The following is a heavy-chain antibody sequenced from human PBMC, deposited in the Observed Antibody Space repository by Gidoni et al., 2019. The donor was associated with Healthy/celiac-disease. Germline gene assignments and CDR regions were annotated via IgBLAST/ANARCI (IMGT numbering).Heavy chain of an antibody. J-gene: IGHJ6*02. CDR1: GYTFTSYG. Sequence: QVQLVQSGAEVKKPGASVKVSCKASGYTFTSYGISWVRQAPGQGLEWMGWISADNGNTNYAQKLQGRVTMTTDTSTSTAYMELRSLRSDDTAVYYCARDRRNYSSSWYYYYYGMDVWGQGTTVTVSS. D-gene: IGHD6-13*01. CDR2: ISADNGNT. CDR3: ARDRRNYSSSWYYYYYGMDV. V-gene: IGHV1-18*01.